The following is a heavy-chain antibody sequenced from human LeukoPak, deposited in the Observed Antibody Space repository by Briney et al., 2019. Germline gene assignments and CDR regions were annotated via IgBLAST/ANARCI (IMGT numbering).Heavy chain of an antibody. V-gene: IGHV3-43D*03. CDR1: GFTFDDYA. CDR2: ISWDGGST. D-gene: IGHD3-22*01. Sequence: SGGSLRLSCAASGFTFDDYAMHWVRQAPGKGLEWVSLISWDGGSTYYADSVKGRFTISRDNSKNSLYLQMNSLRAEDTALYYCAKALYYYDSSGYYDDAFDIWGQGTMVTVSS. J-gene: IGHJ3*02. CDR3: AKALYYYDSSGYYDDAFDI.